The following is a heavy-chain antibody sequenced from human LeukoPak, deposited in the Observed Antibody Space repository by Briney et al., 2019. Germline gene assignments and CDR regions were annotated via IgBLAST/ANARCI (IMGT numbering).Heavy chain of an antibody. CDR1: GFTFSSYD. D-gene: IGHD6-19*01. CDR3: ARAVSGWYDVGYYFDY. Sequence: PGGSLRLSCAASGFTFSSYDMHWVRQATGKGLEWVSAIGTAGDTYYPGSVKGRFTISRENAKNSLYLQMNSLRAGDTAVYYCARAVSGWYDVGYYFDYRGQGTLVTVSS. CDR2: IGTAGDT. J-gene: IGHJ4*02. V-gene: IGHV3-13*01.